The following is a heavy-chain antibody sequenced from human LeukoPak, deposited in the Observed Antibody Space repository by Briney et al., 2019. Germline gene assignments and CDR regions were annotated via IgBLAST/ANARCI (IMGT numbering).Heavy chain of an antibody. CDR1: GGSISSGGYY. Sequence: SETLSLTCTVSGGSISSGGYYWSWIRQHPGKGLEWIGYIYYSGSTYYNPSLKSRVTISVDTSKNQFSLKLSSVTAADTAVYYCAKGSSRLGSHPVFDYWGQGTLVTVSS. CDR3: AKGSSRLGSHPVFDY. CDR2: IYYSGST. J-gene: IGHJ4*02. V-gene: IGHV4-31*03.